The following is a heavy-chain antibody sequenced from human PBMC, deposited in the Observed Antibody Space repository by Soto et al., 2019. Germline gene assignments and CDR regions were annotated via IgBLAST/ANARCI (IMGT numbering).Heavy chain of an antibody. CDR2: IIPIFGPA. J-gene: IGHJ6*02. CDR3: ATGSFTSTGGRIGYHYNAMDV. Sequence: VKVSCKSSGGTFSSHSINWVRQAPGQGLEWMGGIIPIFGPANFAKKFQGRVTITADESTTTAYMELSSLTSEDTAVYYCATGSFTSTGGRIGYHYNAMDVWGQGTTVTV. CDR1: GGTFSSHS. D-gene: IGHD1-26*01. V-gene: IGHV1-69*01.